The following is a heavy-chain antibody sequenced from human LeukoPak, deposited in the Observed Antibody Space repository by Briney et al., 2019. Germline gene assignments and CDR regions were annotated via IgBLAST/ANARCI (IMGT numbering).Heavy chain of an antibody. J-gene: IGHJ3*02. CDR1: GFTFSDYS. V-gene: IGHV3-21*01. CDR3: ARETKQWLAPSDAFDI. D-gene: IGHD6-19*01. Sequence: PGGSLRLSCAASGFTFSDYSMNWVRQAPGKGLEWVSSISTSGSYLYYADSVNGRFTISRDNAQNALYLQMNSLRAEDTAVYYCARETKQWLAPSDAFDIWGQGTMVTVSS. CDR2: ISTSGSYL.